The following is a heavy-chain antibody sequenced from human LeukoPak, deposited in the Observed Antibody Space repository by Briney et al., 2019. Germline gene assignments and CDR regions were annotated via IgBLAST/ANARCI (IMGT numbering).Heavy chain of an antibody. D-gene: IGHD3-3*01. CDR3: ARDPEAQYYDFWSGYFDY. CDR1: GDTFSSYA. J-gene: IGHJ4*02. CDR2: IIPVCGTA. Sequence: SVKVTCKASGDTFSSYAICWVRMAPGQGLEWMEVIIPVCGTANYAQKFQGRVRSAADESTSTAYMELSSLRSEDTAVYYCARDPEAQYYDFWSGYFDYWGQGTLVTVSS. V-gene: IGHV1-69*01.